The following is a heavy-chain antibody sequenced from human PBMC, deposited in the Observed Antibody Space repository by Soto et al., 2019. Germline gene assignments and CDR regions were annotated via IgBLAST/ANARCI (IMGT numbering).Heavy chain of an antibody. V-gene: IGHV3-30*18. CDR1: GFTFSSYG. D-gene: IGHD4-17*01. Sequence: ESGGGVVQPGRSLRLSCAASGFTFSSYGMHWVRQAPGKGLEWVAVISYDGSNKYYADSVKGRFTISRDNSKNTLYLQMNSLRAEDTAVYYCAKSVTTVPDYWGQGTLVTVSS. J-gene: IGHJ4*02. CDR2: ISYDGSNK. CDR3: AKSVTTVPDY.